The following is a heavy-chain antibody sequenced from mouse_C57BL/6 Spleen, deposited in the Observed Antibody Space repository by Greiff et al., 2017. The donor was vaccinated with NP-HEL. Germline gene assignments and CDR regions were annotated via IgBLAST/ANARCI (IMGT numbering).Heavy chain of an antibody. V-gene: IGHV1-64*01. CDR3: APPDYYGSSPFAY. CDR2: IHPNSGST. Sequence: QVQLQQPGAELVKPGASVKLSCKASGYTFTSYWMHWVKQRPGQGLEWIGMIHPNSGSTNYNEKFKSKATLTVDKSSSTAYMQLSSLTSEDSAVYYCAPPDYYGSSPFAYWGQGTLVTVSA. CDR1: GYTFTSYW. D-gene: IGHD1-1*01. J-gene: IGHJ3*01.